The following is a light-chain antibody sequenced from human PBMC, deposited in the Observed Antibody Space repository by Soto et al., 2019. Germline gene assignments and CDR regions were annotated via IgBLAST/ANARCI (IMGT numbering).Light chain of an antibody. CDR2: KAS. V-gene: IGKV1-5*03. CDR3: QHYNSYSEA. J-gene: IGKJ1*01. CDR1: QTISSW. Sequence: DIQMTQSPSSRSGSVVDIVTIIGLASQTISSWLAWYQQKPGKAPKLLIYKASTLKSGVPSRFSGSGSGTEFTLTISSLQPDDLATYYCQHYNSYSEAFGQGTKVDI.